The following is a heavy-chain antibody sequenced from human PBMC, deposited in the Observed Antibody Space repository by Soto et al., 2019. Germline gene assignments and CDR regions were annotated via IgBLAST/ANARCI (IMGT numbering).Heavy chain of an antibody. Sequence: QVHLQESGPGLVKPSETLSLTCAVSGDSIKTETWWSWLRQLPGTGLEWIGEIKHTGDGNANPALPSRVSMSVDRTKYQFFLNLRSVGAADTAVYFWAREGRLRWFGSWGQGTLVTVSS. CDR1: GDSIKTETW. V-gene: IGHV4-4*02. CDR3: AREGRLRWFGS. J-gene: IGHJ5*01. CDR2: IKHTGDG.